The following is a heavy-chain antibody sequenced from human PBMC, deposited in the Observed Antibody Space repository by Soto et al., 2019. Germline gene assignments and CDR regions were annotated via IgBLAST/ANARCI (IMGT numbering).Heavy chain of an antibody. V-gene: IGHV3-23*01. J-gene: IGHJ4*02. Sequence: EVQLLESGGDLIQPGGSLRLSCAASGFTFSSYAMSWVRQAPGKGLEWVSAISCSGGSTYYADSVKGRFTISRDNPKNQLQLQMKRLSAEETDVYYCAKEASYVSGSSSLYSFDYWGQGRLVTVSS. CDR1: GFTFSSYA. CDR3: AKEASYVSGSSSLYSFDY. D-gene: IGHD3-10*01. CDR2: ISCSGGST.